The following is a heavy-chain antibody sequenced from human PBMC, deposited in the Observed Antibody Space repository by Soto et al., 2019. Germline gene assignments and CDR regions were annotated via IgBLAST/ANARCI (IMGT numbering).Heavy chain of an antibody. CDR2: IIPIFGTA. CDR3: ARDGAEYYGSGGYYYYGMDV. CDR1: GGTFSSYA. J-gene: IGHJ6*02. V-gene: IGHV1-69*13. D-gene: IGHD3-10*01. Sequence: GASVKVSCKASGGTFSSYAISWVRQAPGQGLEWMGGIIPIFGTANYAQKFQGRVTITADESTSTAYMELSSLRSEDTAVYYCARDGAEYYGSGGYYYYGMDVWGQGTTVTVSS.